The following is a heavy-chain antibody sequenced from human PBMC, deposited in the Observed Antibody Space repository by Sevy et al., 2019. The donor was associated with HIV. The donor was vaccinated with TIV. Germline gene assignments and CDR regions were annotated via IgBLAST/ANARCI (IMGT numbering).Heavy chain of an antibody. CDR1: GFTFSSYD. J-gene: IGHJ6*02. V-gene: IGHV3-13*05. Sequence: GGSLRLSCVAAGFTFSSYDMHWVRQVTGKGLEWISGVGPAGDQFYPGSVKGRFTISRENAKNSFYLQMNNLRAGDTAVYYCPRSGGYRDYGMDVRGQGTTVTVSS. D-gene: IGHD5-12*01. CDR3: PRSGGYRDYGMDV. CDR2: VGPAGDQ.